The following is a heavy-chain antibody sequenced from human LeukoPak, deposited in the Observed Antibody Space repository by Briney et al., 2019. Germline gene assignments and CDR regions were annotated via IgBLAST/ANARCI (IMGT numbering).Heavy chain of an antibody. Sequence: GESLKISCKGSGYSFTSSWIGWVRQMPGKGLEWMGIIYPGDSDTRYSPSFQGQVTISADKSISTAYLQWSSLKASDTAICYCARSMVRGVNSAFDYWGQGTLVTVSS. D-gene: IGHD3-10*01. V-gene: IGHV5-51*01. CDR2: IYPGDSDT. J-gene: IGHJ4*02. CDR1: GYSFTSSW. CDR3: ARSMVRGVNSAFDY.